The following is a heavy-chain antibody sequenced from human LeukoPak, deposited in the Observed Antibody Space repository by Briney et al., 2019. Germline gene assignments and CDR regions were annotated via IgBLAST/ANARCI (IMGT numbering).Heavy chain of an antibody. D-gene: IGHD1-26*01. CDR3: ARHGNGLTSHFGAFDI. CDR2: IYPGDSDI. J-gene: IGHJ3*02. CDR1: GYSFTSYW. V-gene: IGHV5-51*01. Sequence: GESLKISCKGSGYSFTSYWIGWVRQMPGKGLEWMGIIYPGDSDIRYSPSFQGQVTISADKSISTAYLQWSSLKASDTAMYYCARHGNGLTSHFGAFDIWGQGTMVTVSS.